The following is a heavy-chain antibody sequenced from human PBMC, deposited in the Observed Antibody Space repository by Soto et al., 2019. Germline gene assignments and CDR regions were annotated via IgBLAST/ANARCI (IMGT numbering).Heavy chain of an antibody. CDR2: IYYSGST. J-gene: IGHJ5*02. D-gene: IGHD2-15*01. V-gene: IGHV4-31*03. Sequence: SETLSLTCTVSGGSISSGGYYWSWIRQHPGKGQEWIGYIYYSGSTYYNPSLKSRVTISVDTSKNQFSLKLSSVTAADTAVYYCSRDKEQYCSGGSCYSGFDPWGQGTLVTVSS. CDR3: SRDKEQYCSGGSCYSGFDP. CDR1: GGSISSGGYY.